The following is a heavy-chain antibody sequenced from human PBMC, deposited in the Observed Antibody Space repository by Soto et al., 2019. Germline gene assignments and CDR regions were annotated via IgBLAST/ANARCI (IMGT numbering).Heavy chain of an antibody. CDR2: IYPGDSDT. D-gene: IGHD6-6*01. CDR1: GYNFANYW. V-gene: IGHV5-51*01. Sequence: GEPLKISCKGSGYNFANYWIGWVRQMPGKGLEWMGIIYPGDSDTRYSPSFQGQVTISADKSTSTAYLQWSSLKASDTAMYYCARSIGARGRIDYWGQGTLVTVSS. CDR3: ARSIGARGRIDY. J-gene: IGHJ4*02.